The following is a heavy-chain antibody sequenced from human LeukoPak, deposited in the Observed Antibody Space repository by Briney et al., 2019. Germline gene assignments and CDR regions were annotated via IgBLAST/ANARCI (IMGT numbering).Heavy chain of an antibody. Sequence: GASVKVSCKASGYTFTGYYMHWVRQAAGQGLEWMGWINPNSGGTNYAQKFQGRVTMTRDTSISTAYMEVSRLRSDDTAVYYCARDEAVAGMGYWGQGTLVTVSS. CDR3: ARDEAVAGMGY. CDR2: INPNSGGT. J-gene: IGHJ4*02. D-gene: IGHD6-19*01. V-gene: IGHV1-2*02. CDR1: GYTFTGYY.